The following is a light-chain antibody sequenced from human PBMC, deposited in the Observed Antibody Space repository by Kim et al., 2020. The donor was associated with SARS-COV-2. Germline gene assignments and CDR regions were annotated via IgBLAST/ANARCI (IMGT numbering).Light chain of an antibody. V-gene: IGKV1-5*03. Sequence: SAAVGDRVTITCRASESVSTWLAWYQQKPGKAPKLLIYKASSLENGVPPRFSGSGSGTEFTLTINSLQPDDFATYYCQQYSNLRTFGPGTKVDIK. J-gene: IGKJ1*01. CDR3: QQYSNLRT. CDR2: KAS. CDR1: ESVSTW.